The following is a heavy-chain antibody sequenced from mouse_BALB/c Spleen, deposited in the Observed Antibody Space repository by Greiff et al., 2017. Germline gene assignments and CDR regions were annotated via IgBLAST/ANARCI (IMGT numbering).Heavy chain of an antibody. J-gene: IGHJ2*01. V-gene: IGHV1S127*01. CDR2: IDPSDSYT. CDR1: GYTFTSYW. CDR3: TRSDGNFDY. D-gene: IGHD2-1*01. Sequence: VQLQQPGAELVKPGASVKMSCKASGYTFTSYWMHWVKQRPGQGLEWIGVIDPSDSYTSYNQKFKGKATLTVDTSSSTAYMQLSSLTSEDSAVYYCTRSDGNFDYWGQGTTLTVSS.